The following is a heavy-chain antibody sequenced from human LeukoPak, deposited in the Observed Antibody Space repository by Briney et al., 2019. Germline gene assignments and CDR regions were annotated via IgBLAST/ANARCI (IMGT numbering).Heavy chain of an antibody. V-gene: IGHV4-30-4*08. CDR2: IYYSGST. D-gene: IGHD3-3*01. Sequence: SETLSLTCTVSGGSISSGDYYWSWIRQPPGKGLEWIGYIYYSGSTYYNPSLKSRVTISVDTSKNQFSLKLSSVTAADTAVYYCASSIFGVVNFDYWGQGTLVTVSS. CDR1: GGSISSGDYY. CDR3: ASSIFGVVNFDY. J-gene: IGHJ4*02.